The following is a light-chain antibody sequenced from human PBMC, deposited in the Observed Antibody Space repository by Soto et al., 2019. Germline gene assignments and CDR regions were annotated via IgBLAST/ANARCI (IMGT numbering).Light chain of an antibody. CDR3: PQSYYTPLT. V-gene: IGKV1-39*01. CDR2: AAS. J-gene: IGKJ4*01. CDR1: QSISSY. Sequence: DIQMTQSPSSLSASVGDRVTITCRASQSISSYLNWYQQTPGRAPKFLISAASSLQSGVPSRFSGSGSGTDFTLTISSLQPEDFATYYCPQSYYTPLTFGGGTKVDI.